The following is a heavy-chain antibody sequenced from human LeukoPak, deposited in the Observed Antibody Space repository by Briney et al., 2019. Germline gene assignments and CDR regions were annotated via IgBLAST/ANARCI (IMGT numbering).Heavy chain of an antibody. V-gene: IGHV4-39*07. CDR3: ARYYYDSSGYYYFDY. CDR2: VHYSGAT. Sequence: SETLSLTCTVSGGSITSDAYYWGWIRQPPGKGLEWIASVHYSGATYYNPSLKSRVTISVDTSKNQFSLKLSSVTAADTAVYYCARYYYDSSGYYYFDYWGQGTLVTVSS. D-gene: IGHD3-22*01. CDR1: GGSITSDAYY. J-gene: IGHJ4*02.